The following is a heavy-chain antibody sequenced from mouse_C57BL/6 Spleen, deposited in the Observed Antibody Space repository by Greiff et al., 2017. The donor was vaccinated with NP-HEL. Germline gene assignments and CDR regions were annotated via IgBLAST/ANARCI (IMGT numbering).Heavy chain of an antibody. D-gene: IGHD4-1*02. CDR2: IYPGSGST. CDR3: ASTGRGWFAY. CDR1: GYTFTSYW. V-gene: IGHV1-55*01. J-gene: IGHJ3*01. Sequence: QVQLQQPGAELVKPGASVKMSCKASGYTFTSYWITWVKQRPGQGLEWIGDIYPGSGSTNYTEKFKSKATLTVDTSSSTAYMQISSLTSEDSAVYYCASTGRGWFAYWGQGTLVTVSA.